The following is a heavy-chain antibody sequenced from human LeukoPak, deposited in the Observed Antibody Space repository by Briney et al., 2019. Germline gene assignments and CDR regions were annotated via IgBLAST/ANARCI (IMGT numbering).Heavy chain of an antibody. V-gene: IGHV4-61*02. CDR2: IYTSGST. J-gene: IGHJ5*02. CDR3: AREISITMIVVVQGNWFDP. CDR1: GASISSGSYY. D-gene: IGHD3-22*01. Sequence: PSETLSLTCTVSGASISSGSYYWSWIRQPAGKGLEWIGRIYTSGSTNYNPSLKSRVTISLDTSKNQFSLKLSSVTAADTAVYYCAREISITMIVVVQGNWFDPWGQGTLVTVSS.